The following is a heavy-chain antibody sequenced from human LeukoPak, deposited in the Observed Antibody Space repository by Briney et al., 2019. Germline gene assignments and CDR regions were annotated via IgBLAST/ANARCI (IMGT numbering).Heavy chain of an antibody. J-gene: IGHJ6*04. CDR3: ARVGLGLWFGNPTPYYYGMDV. CDR2: INAGNGNT. CDR1: RYTFTSYA. Sequence: ASVKVSSKAPRYTFTSYAMHSVRQAPGHRLEWMGWINAGNGNTQYSQKVQGRVTITSDTSASTAYMELSSLRSEDTAVYYCARVGLGLWFGNPTPYYYGMDVWGKGTTVTVSS. V-gene: IGHV1-3*01. D-gene: IGHD3-10*01.